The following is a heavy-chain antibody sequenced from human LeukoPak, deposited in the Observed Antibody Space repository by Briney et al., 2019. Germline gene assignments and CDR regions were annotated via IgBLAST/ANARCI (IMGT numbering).Heavy chain of an antibody. J-gene: IGHJ4*02. V-gene: IGHV3-23*01. D-gene: IGHD3-10*01. Sequence: PGGSLRLSCAASGFTFSNAWMSWVRQAPGKGLEWVSAISGSGGSTYYADSVKGRFTISRDNSKNTLYLQMNSLRAEDTAVYYCAKDPDYYGSGSYWVYWGQGTLVTVSS. CDR1: GFTFSNAW. CDR3: AKDPDYYGSGSYWVY. CDR2: ISGSGGST.